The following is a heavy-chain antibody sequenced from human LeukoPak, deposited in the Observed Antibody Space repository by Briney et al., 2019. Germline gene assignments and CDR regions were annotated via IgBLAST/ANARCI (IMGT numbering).Heavy chain of an antibody. Sequence: SETLSLTCTVSGGSISSYYWSWIRQPPGKGLEWIGYIYYSGSTNYNPSLRCRVTISVDTSKKQFSLKLRYVAAADTAVYYCARHRRSSAGLLWGQGTLVTVSS. CDR2: IYYSGST. D-gene: IGHD6-13*01. CDR3: ARHRRSSAGLL. V-gene: IGHV4-59*08. J-gene: IGHJ4*02. CDR1: GGSISSYY.